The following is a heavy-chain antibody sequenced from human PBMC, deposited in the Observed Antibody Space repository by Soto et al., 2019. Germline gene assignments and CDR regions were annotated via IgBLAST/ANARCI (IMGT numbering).Heavy chain of an antibody. V-gene: IGHV3-33*01. CDR1: GFTFSSYG. D-gene: IGHD2-2*01. J-gene: IGHJ4*02. CDR2: IWYDGSNK. CDR3: ARAPYCSSTSCPLLLDY. Sequence: GGSLRLSCAASGFTFSSYGMHWVRQAPGKGLEWVAVIWYDGSNKYYADSVKGRFTISRDNSKNTLYLQMNSLRAEDTAVYYCARAPYCSSTSCPLLLDYWGQGTLVTVSS.